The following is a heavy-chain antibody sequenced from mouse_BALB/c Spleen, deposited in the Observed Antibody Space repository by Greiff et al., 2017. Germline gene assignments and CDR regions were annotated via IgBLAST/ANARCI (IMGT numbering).Heavy chain of an antibody. CDR3: ARENTGYYFDY. Sequence: EVQLVESGGGLVKPGGSLKLSCAASGFTFSSYAMSWVRQTPEKRLEWVATISSGGSYTYYPDSVKGRFTISRDNAKNTLYLQMSSLRSEDTAMYYCARENTGYYFDYWGQGTTLTVSS. V-gene: IGHV5-9-3*01. CDR1: GFTFSSYA. J-gene: IGHJ2*01. CDR2: ISSGGSYT.